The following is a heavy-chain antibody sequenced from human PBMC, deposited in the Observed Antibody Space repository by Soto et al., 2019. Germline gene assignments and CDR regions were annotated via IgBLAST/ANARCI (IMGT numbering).Heavy chain of an antibody. J-gene: IGHJ4*02. Sequence: LQLQESGSGLVKPSQTLSLTCAVSGGSISSGGYSWSWIRQPPGKGLEWIGYINRSGSTSYNPSLKSRVTISIDRSKNQFSLRLTSVTAADTAVYYCAAEGYYFDYWGQGTLVTVSP. CDR2: INRSGST. CDR3: AAEGYYFDY. CDR1: GGSISSGGYS. V-gene: IGHV4-30-2*01.